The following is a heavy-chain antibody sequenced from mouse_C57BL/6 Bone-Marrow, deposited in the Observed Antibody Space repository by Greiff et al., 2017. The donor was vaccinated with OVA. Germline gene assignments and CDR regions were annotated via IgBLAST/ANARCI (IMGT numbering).Heavy chain of an antibody. CDR1: GFTFSDYY. J-gene: IGHJ4*01. D-gene: IGHD1-1*01. Sequence: EVHLVESEGGLVQPGSSMKLSCTASGFTFSDYYMAWVRQVPEKGLEWVANINYDGSSTYYLDSLKSRFIISRDNAKNILYLQMSSLKSEDTATYYCARDRDYGSSYVGAMDYWGQGTSVTVSS. CDR2: INYDGSST. CDR3: ARDRDYGSSYVGAMDY. V-gene: IGHV5-16*01.